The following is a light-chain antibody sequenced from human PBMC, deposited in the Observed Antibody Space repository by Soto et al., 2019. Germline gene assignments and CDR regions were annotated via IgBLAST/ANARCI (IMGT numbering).Light chain of an antibody. CDR3: QSYDSSMTTFV. Sequence: SWLTQPPSVSGAPGQRVAISCTGSSSNMGAEYDVHWYQQLPGTAPKRLIYGDNNRPSGVPDRFSGSKSGTSASLAITGLQPEDEADYYCQSYDSSMTTFVFGTGTKVTVL. CDR1: SSNMGAEYD. CDR2: GDN. J-gene: IGLJ1*01. V-gene: IGLV1-40*01.